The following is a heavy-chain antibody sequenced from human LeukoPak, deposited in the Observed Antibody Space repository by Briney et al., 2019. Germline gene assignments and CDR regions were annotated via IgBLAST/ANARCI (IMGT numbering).Heavy chain of an antibody. D-gene: IGHD3-10*01. J-gene: IGHJ4*02. CDR3: ARAGRWFGESYYFDY. CDR2: IYQTGST. V-gene: IGHV4-4*02. Sequence: SGTLSLTCAVSGDSISTNNWWNWVRQPPEKGLEWIGEIYQTGSTNYNPSLKSRVTISVDEAKNQFSLKLASVTAADTAVYFCARAGRWFGESYYFDYWGQGSLATVSS. CDR1: GDSISTNNW.